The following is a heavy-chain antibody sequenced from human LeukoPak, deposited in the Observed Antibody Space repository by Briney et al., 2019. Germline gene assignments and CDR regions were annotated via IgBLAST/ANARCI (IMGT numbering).Heavy chain of an antibody. CDR3: ARLVGAINSENADN. V-gene: IGHV3-74*01. J-gene: IGHJ4*02. CDR2: INSDGSST. Sequence: GGSLRLSCAASGFTFSSYSMNWVRQAPGKGLVWVSRINSDGSSTSYADSVKGRFTISRDNAKNTLYLQMNSLRAEDTAVYYCARLVGAINSENADNWGQGTLVTVSS. D-gene: IGHD1-26*01. CDR1: GFTFSSYS.